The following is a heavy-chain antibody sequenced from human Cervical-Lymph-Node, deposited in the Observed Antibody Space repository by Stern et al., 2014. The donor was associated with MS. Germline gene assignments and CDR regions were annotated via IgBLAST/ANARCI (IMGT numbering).Heavy chain of an antibody. Sequence: EVQLEASGGGLVQPGGSLRLSCAASGFTLRRYWMHWVRQAPGKGLMWISRMNNDGSTTEYADSVKGRFPISRDNAKNMVFLQLNTLRADDTAVYYCARDVQGDGNYNLDHWGQGTLVTVSS. J-gene: IGHJ4*02. D-gene: IGHD1-7*01. V-gene: IGHV3-74*03. CDR1: GFTLRRYW. CDR2: MNNDGSTT. CDR3: ARDVQGDGNYNLDH.